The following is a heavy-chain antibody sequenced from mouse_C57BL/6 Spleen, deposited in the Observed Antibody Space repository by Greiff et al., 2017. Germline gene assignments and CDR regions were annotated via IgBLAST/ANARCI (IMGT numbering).Heavy chain of an antibody. V-gene: IGHV1-5*01. CDR2: IYPGNSDT. CDR3: TKQYDYDVAWYYFDY. J-gene: IGHJ2*01. Sequence: EVQLQQSGTVLARPGASVKMSCKTSGYTFTSYWMHWVKQRPGQGLEWIGAIYPGNSDTSSNQKFKGKAKLTAVTSASTAYMELSSLTNEDSAVYYCTKQYDYDVAWYYFDYWGQGTTLTVSS. CDR1: GYTFTSYW. D-gene: IGHD2-4*01.